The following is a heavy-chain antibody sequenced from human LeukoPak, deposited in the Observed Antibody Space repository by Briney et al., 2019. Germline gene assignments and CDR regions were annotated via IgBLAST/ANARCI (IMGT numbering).Heavy chain of an antibody. CDR1: GFTFSSYA. J-gene: IGHJ4*02. CDR2: VSGSGSST. Sequence: GGSLRRSCAASGFTFSSYAMSWVRQAPRKGLEWVSVVSGSGSSTDYADSVKGRFTISRDNSKNTLYLQMGSLSAEDTAVYYCAKMNVLTGYHTPNFDFWGQGTLVTVSS. D-gene: IGHD3-9*01. CDR3: AKMNVLTGYHTPNFDF. V-gene: IGHV3-23*01.